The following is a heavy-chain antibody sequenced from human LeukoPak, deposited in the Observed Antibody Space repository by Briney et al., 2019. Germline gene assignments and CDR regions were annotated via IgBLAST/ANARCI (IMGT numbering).Heavy chain of an antibody. J-gene: IGHJ3*02. D-gene: IGHD3-10*01. CDR2: IWYDGTNK. V-gene: IGHV3-33*01. CDR1: GFTFNNYG. Sequence: GGSLRLSCAASGFTFNNYGMHWVRQAPGKWLEWVALIWYDGTNKYYGDSVKGRFTISRDNSKNTLYLQMNSLRAEDTAVYYCARGRFGELSVATFDIWGQGTMVTVSS. CDR3: ARGRFGELSVATFDI.